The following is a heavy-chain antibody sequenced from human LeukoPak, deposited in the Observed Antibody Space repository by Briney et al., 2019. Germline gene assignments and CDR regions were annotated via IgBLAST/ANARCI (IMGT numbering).Heavy chain of an antibody. V-gene: IGHV3-74*01. J-gene: IGHJ4*02. Sequence: GGSLRLSCAASGFDFNSNWMHWVRHAPGQGLVWVSRIKGDGISTNYADSVKGRFTISRDIAKNTLYLQMNSLRAEDTGVYYCAKDHYWSIDYWGRGTLVTVSS. CDR1: GFDFNSNW. D-gene: IGHD3-3*01. CDR3: AKDHYWSIDY. CDR2: IKGDGIST.